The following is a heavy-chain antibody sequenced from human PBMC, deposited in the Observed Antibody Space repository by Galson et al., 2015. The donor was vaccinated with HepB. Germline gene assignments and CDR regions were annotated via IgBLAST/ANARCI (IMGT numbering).Heavy chain of an antibody. Sequence: SLRLSCAVSGFTFSSYSMNWVRQAPGKGLEWVSYISSSSSTMYYADSVKGRFTISRDNAKNSLYLQMNSLRAEDTAVYYCAREHSDGSGDDCFDIWGQGTMVTVSS. CDR2: ISSSSSTM. V-gene: IGHV3-48*04. CDR1: GFTFSSYS. D-gene: IGHD3-22*01. J-gene: IGHJ3*02. CDR3: AREHSDGSGDDCFDI.